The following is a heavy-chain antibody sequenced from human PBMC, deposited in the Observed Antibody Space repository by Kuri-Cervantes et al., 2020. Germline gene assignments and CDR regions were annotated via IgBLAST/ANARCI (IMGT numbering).Heavy chain of an antibody. CDR1: GGSISSYY. Sequence: GSLRLSCTVSGGSISSYYWSWIRQPPGKGLEWIGYIYYSGSTNYNPSLKSRVTISVDTSKNQFSLKLSSVTAADTAVYYCARGRGYSSSSDYYYYYMDVWGKGTTVTVSS. CDR3: ARGRGYSSSSDYYYYYMDV. D-gene: IGHD6-13*01. V-gene: IGHV4-59*12. CDR2: IYYSGST. J-gene: IGHJ6*03.